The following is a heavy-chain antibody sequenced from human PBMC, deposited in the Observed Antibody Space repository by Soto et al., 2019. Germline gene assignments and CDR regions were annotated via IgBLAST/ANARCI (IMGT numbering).Heavy chain of an antibody. J-gene: IGHJ5*02. CDR1: GGSISSGAYY. CDR3: ARVVRFCRRPPCRGRNPFDP. D-gene: IGHD3-3*01. Sequence: PSETLSLTCSVSGGSISSGAYYWGWIRQPPGKGLEWIGYMFYTGTTYYNPSLKSRITISMDTSKNQFSLRLTSVTAADTAEYHCARVVRFCRRPPCRGRNPFDPRGQGPWGT. CDR2: MFYTGTT. V-gene: IGHV4-30-4*01.